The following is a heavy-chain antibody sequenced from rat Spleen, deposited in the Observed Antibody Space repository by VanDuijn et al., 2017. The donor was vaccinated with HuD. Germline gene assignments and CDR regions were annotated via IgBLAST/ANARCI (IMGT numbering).Heavy chain of an antibody. J-gene: IGHJ2*01. CDR2: IWTGGGT. CDR3: ARHYYDGSHYYFDH. CDR1: GFSLNSYH. Sequence: QVQLKESGPGLVQPSQTLSLTCTVSGFSLNSYHVNWVRQPPGKGLEWMGVIWTGGGTTYPSLFKSRVSISRDTSKSQVFLRMNSLQTEDTATYYCARHYYDGSHYYFDHWGQGVMVTVSS. V-gene: IGHV2-43*01. D-gene: IGHD1-12*02.